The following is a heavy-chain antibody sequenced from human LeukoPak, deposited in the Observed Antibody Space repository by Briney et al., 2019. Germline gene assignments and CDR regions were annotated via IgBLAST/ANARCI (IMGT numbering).Heavy chain of an antibody. D-gene: IGHD5-24*01. Sequence: AASVKVSCKASGYTFTSYYMHWVRQAPGQGLEWMGIINPSGGSTSYAQKFQGRVTMTRDTSISTAYMELSRLRSDDTAVYYCATFPEMATMERGAFDIWGQGTMVTVSS. J-gene: IGHJ3*02. CDR3: ATFPEMATMERGAFDI. V-gene: IGHV1-46*01. CDR1: GYTFTSYY. CDR2: INPSGGST.